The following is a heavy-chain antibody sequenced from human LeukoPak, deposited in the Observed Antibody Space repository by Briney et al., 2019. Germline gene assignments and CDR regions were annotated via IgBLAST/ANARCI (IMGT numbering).Heavy chain of an antibody. CDR3: AITQPRGIVVD. D-gene: IGHD3-22*01. CDR2: IYYSGST. Sequence: PSETLSLTCTVSGVSISSSSYYWGWIRQPPGKGLEWIGSIYYSGSTYYNPSLKSRVTISVDTSKNQFSLKLSSVTAADTAVYYCAITQPRGIVVDWGQGTLVTASS. V-gene: IGHV4-39*01. J-gene: IGHJ4*02. CDR1: GVSISSSSYY.